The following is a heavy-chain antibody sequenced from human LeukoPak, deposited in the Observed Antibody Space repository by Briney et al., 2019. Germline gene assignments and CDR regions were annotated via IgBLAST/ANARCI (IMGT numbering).Heavy chain of an antibody. CDR1: GFTFSSYA. CDR2: ISGSGGST. Sequence: GGSLRLSCAASGFTFSSYAMSWVRQAPGKGLEWVSVISGSGGSTYYADSVKGRFTISRDNSKNTLYLQMNSLRAEDTAVYYCAKVGGRGFLGPNWFDPWGQGTLVTVSS. CDR3: AKVGGRGFLGPNWFDP. J-gene: IGHJ5*02. V-gene: IGHV3-23*01. D-gene: IGHD3-3*01.